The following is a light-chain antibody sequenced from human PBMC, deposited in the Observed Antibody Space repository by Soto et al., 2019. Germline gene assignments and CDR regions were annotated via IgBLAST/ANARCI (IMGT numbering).Light chain of an antibody. V-gene: IGKV3D-11*03. CDR1: QAVNTR. CDR2: LAS. Sequence: EIVLTQSPATLSSFPCDIVTLSCRASQAVNTRLAWYQHKPGQAPRLLIYLASNRAAGVPARFSGSGSGTDFTLTISDVEPEDFAVYYCQQYGSSPITFGQGTRLEIK. CDR3: QQYGSSPIT. J-gene: IGKJ5*01.